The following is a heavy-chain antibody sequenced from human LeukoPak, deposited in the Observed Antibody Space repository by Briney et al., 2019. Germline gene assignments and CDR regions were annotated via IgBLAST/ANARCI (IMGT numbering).Heavy chain of an antibody. Sequence: SQTLSLTCAVSGGSISSGGYSWSWIRQPPGKGLEWIGYIYHSGSTYYNPSLKSRVTISVDTSKNQFSLKLSSVTAADTAVYYCARAKYDYGFTVNYWGQGTLVTVSS. J-gene: IGHJ4*02. CDR1: GGSISSGGYS. V-gene: IGHV4-30-2*01. D-gene: IGHD4-17*01. CDR2: IYHSGST. CDR3: ARAKYDYGFTVNY.